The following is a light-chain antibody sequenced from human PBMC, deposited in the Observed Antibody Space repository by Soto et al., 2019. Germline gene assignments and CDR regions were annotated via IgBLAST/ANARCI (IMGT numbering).Light chain of an antibody. CDR2: KVS. CDR1: QCLVYRNGNTF. J-gene: IGKJ2*01. Sequence: DVVMTQSPLSLPVTLGQPASISCRSSQCLVYRNGNTFLDWFFQRPGQSPRRLIYKVSNRDSGVPDRFSGSGSGTDFTLHISRVEAEDVGVYYCLQYTHWPHTFGQGTKLEIK. V-gene: IGKV2-30*01. CDR3: LQYTHWPHT.